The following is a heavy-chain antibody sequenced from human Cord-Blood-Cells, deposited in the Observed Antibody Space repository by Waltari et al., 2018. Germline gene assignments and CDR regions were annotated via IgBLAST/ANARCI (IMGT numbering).Heavy chain of an antibody. CDR3: ARGAGGYCSSTSCYTRHAFDI. CDR1: GGSVSSGSYY. J-gene: IGHJ3*02. CDR2: IYYSGST. V-gene: IGHV4-61*01. Sequence: QVQLQESGPGLVKPSETLSLTCTVSGGSVSSGSYYWSWIRQPPGKGLEWIGYIYYSGSTNYNPSLKSRVTISVDTSKNQFSLKLSSVTAADTAVYYCARGAGGYCSSTSCYTRHAFDIWGQGTMVTVSS. D-gene: IGHD2-2*02.